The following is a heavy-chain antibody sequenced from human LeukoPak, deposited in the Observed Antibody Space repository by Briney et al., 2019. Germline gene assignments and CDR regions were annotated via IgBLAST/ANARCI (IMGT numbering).Heavy chain of an antibody. Sequence: ASVKVSCKASGYTFTNYGINWVRQAPGQGLEWMGWISAYNGDTNYAEKLQDRVTMTTDTSTTTAYMELKSLRSDDTAVYYCARNFYDFWSGYKSLHYYYGMDVWGQGTTVTVSS. CDR3: ARNFYDFWSGYKSLHYYYGMDV. J-gene: IGHJ6*02. CDR2: ISAYNGDT. V-gene: IGHV1-18*01. D-gene: IGHD3-3*01. CDR1: GYTFTNYG.